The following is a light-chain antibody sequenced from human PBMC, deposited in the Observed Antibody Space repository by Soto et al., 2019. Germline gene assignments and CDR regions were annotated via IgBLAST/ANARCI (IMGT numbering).Light chain of an antibody. V-gene: IGKV3-15*01. Sequence: VMTQSPATLSVSPGEGATLSCRASQSVSSNLAWYQQKPGQSPRLLIHGTSTRGSGFPAKFSGSGSRTEFTLTISSMPSEDSAVYSCQQYNIWPSTFGQWT. CDR1: QSVSSN. J-gene: IGKJ2*01. CDR3: QQYNIWPST. CDR2: GTS.